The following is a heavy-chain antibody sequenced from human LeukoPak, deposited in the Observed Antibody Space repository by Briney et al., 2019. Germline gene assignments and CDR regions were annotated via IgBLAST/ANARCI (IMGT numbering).Heavy chain of an antibody. J-gene: IGHJ6*02. CDR1: GFTFSSYA. D-gene: IGHD1-26*01. CDR3: AKDVRVGGGGMDV. Sequence: VGSLRLSCAASGFTFSSYAMTWVRQAPGKGLESVSLISGSGVNTYYADSVKGRFTISRDNSKNTLSLQMNSLRAEDTAVYYCAKDVRVGGGGMDVWGQGTPVTVSS. CDR2: ISGSGVNT. V-gene: IGHV3-23*01.